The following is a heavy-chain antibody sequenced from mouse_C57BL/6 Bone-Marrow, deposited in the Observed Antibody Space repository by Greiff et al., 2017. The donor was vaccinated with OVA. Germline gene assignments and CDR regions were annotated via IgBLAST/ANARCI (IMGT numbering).Heavy chain of an antibody. J-gene: IGHJ2*01. CDR2: FYPRSGNT. CDR3: ARNPLLCLYY. D-gene: IGHD2-1*01. CDR1: GYTFTSYG. V-gene: IGHV1-81*01. Sequence: VQLVESGAELARPGASVKLSCKASGYTFTSYGISWVKQRTGQGLEWIGGFYPRSGNTYYNEKFKGKATLTAAKSSSTEYVELRSLTSEYSAVYFGARNPLLCLYYWGQGTTLPVTS.